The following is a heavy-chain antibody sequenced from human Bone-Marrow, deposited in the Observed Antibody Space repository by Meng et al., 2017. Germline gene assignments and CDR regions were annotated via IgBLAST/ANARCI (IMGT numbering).Heavy chain of an antibody. V-gene: IGHV1-3*01. CDR3: ARAAAGKKRPIDY. D-gene: IGHD6-13*01. CDR1: GYTFTSYA. CDR2: INAGNGNT. J-gene: IGHJ4*02. Sequence: ASVKVFCKASGYTFTSYAMHWVRQAPGQRLEWMGWINAGNGNTKYSQKFQGRVTITRDTSASTAYMELSSLRSEDTAVYYCARAAAGKKRPIDYWGQGNLVTVSS.